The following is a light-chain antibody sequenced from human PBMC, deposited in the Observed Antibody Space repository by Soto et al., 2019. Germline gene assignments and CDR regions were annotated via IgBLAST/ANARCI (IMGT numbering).Light chain of an antibody. CDR2: EVT. V-gene: IGLV2-14*01. CDR1: SSDIGGYNY. CDR3: SSYTSRSTLYV. J-gene: IGLJ1*01. Sequence: QSALTQPASVSGSPGQSITVSCTGTSSDIGGYNYVSWYQQHPGKAPKLMVYEVTNRPSGVSDRFSGSKSGNTASLTISGXXADDEGYYYXSSYTSRSTLYVF.